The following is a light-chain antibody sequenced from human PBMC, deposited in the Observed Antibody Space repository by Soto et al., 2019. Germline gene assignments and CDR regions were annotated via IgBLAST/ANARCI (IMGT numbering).Light chain of an antibody. CDR1: QSVHNNY. CDR3: HLYNRSPYN. J-gene: IGKJ2*01. V-gene: IGKV3-20*01. Sequence: EIVLTQSPGTLSLSPGERATLSCRASQSVHNNYLAWYQQKPGQAPRLLIYGASTRATGISDRFSGSGSGTDFTLTISGLEPEDVGVFYCHLYNRSPYNFGQGTKLEIK. CDR2: GAS.